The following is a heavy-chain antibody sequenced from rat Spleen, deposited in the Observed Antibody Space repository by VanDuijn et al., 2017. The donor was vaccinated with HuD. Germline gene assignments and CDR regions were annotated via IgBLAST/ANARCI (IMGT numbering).Heavy chain of an antibody. Sequence: EVQLVESGGGLVQSGRSMKLSCAASGFTFSNYYMAWVRQAPTKGLEWVAYISTGGGNTYCRDSVKGRFTISRDDAKNTLYLQMDSLRSEDTATYYCARAGYLRDWYFDFWGPGTMVTVSS. J-gene: IGHJ1*01. CDR2: ISTGGGNT. D-gene: IGHD2-2*01. V-gene: IGHV5-25*01. CDR1: GFTFSNYY. CDR3: ARAGYLRDWYFDF.